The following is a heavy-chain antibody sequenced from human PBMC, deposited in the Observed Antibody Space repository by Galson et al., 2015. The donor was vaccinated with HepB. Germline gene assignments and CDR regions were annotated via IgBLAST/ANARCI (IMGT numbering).Heavy chain of an antibody. Sequence: SVKVSCKASGYTSRMNGISWVRQAPGQGLEWMGWISASKGNTNYGQKFQDRVTMTTDTSTSTAYMEMRSLTSDDTAIYYCARDREYAFDYWGQGTLVTVSS. D-gene: IGHD2/OR15-2a*01. CDR1: GYTSRMNG. V-gene: IGHV1-18*01. CDR3: ARDREYAFDY. CDR2: ISASKGNT. J-gene: IGHJ4*02.